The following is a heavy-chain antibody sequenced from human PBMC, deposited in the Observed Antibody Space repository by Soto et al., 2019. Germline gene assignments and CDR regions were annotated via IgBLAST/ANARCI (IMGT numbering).Heavy chain of an antibody. V-gene: IGHV4-34*01. J-gene: IGHJ4*02. CDR3: ASRREIYCSSTSCEYYFDY. Sequence: QVQLQQWGAGLLKPSETLSLTCAVYGGSFSGYYWSWIRQPPGKGLEWIGEINHSGSTNNNPSLKSRVTISVDASKNQFSLKLSSVTAADTDVYYCASRREIYCSSTSCEYYFDYWGQGTLVTVSS. CDR2: INHSGST. D-gene: IGHD2-2*01. CDR1: GGSFSGYY.